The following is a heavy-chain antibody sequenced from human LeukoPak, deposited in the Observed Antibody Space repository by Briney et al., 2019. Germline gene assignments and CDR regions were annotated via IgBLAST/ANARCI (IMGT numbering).Heavy chain of an antibody. Sequence: PGGSLRLSCAASGFTFSSYSMNWVRQAPGKGLEWVSYISSSSSTIYYADSVKGRFTISRDNAKNSLYLQMNSLRAEDTAVYYCARVVTMVRGGEDHAFDIWGQGTMVTVSS. J-gene: IGHJ3*02. CDR2: ISSSSSTI. D-gene: IGHD3-10*01. V-gene: IGHV3-48*01. CDR1: GFTFSSYS. CDR3: ARVVTMVRGGEDHAFDI.